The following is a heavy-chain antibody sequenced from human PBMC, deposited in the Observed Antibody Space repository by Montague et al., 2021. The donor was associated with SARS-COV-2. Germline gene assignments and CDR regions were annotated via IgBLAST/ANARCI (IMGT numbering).Heavy chain of an antibody. CDR2: IDNSGST. Sequence: SETLSLTCTASGGSIGAYYWSWIRLPPGKGLEWIGYIDNSGSTNHNPSLESRVTISVDTSTNQFSLKLNSVTAADTAVYYCARHGGNDAFDIWGRGTMVTVSS. D-gene: IGHD4-23*01. V-gene: IGHV4-59*01. CDR1: GGSIGAYY. CDR3: ARHGGNDAFDI. J-gene: IGHJ3*02.